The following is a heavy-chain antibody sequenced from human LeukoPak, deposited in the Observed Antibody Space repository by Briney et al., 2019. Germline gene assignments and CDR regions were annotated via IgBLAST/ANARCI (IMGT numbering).Heavy chain of an antibody. CDR2: IRSKAYGGTT. J-gene: IGHJ4*02. CDR3: TGSFGQLTFFDY. Sequence: GGSLRLSCTASGFKFGDYAMGWVRQAPGKGLEWVGFIRSKAYGGTTEYAASVKGRFTISRDDSKSIAYLQMNSLKTEDTAVYYCTGSFGQLTFFDYWGQGTLVTVSS. CDR1: GFKFGDYA. V-gene: IGHV3-49*04. D-gene: IGHD3-10*01.